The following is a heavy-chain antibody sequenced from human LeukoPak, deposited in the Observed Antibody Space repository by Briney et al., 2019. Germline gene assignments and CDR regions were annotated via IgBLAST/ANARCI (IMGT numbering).Heavy chain of an antibody. CDR2: ISSSSSHI. J-gene: IGHJ5*02. CDR3: ARVNNYGVDP. D-gene: IGHD4-17*01. CDR1: AFTFSTYT. Sequence: TGGSLRLSCEASAFTFSTYTLNWVRQAPGKGLEWVSSISSSSSHIYYADSVKGRFTISRDNAKNSLYLQMNSLRDEDTAVYYCARVNNYGVDPWGQGTLVTVSS. V-gene: IGHV3-21*01.